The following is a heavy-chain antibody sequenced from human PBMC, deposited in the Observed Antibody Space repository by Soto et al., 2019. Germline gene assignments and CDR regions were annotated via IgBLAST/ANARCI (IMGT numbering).Heavy chain of an antibody. CDR1: GFTFSDYN. CDR3: ARDPHDSSGSYSGGRAYYYYGMDV. CDR2: ISYDGSNK. V-gene: IGHV3-30*01. Sequence: AGSLRLSWPPSGFTFSDYNIHCVREAPGNWLEWVALISYDGSNKYYAGSVKGRFTISRDNSKNTLYLQMNSLSAEDTAVYDCARDPHDSSGSYSGGRAYYYYGMDVWGQGTTVPVYS. D-gene: IGHD3-22*01. J-gene: IGHJ6*02.